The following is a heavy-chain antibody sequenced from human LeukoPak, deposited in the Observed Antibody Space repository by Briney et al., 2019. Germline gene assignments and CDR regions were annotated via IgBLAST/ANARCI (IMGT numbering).Heavy chain of an antibody. Sequence: SVKVSCKASGGTFSSYAISWVRQAPGQGLEWMGRIIPIFGIANYTQKFQGRVTITADKSTSTAYMELSSLRSEDTAVYYCANLGGNSSSFDAFDIWGQGTMVTVSS. CDR1: GGTFSSYA. D-gene: IGHD6-6*01. CDR2: IIPIFGIA. CDR3: ANLGGNSSSFDAFDI. J-gene: IGHJ3*02. V-gene: IGHV1-69*04.